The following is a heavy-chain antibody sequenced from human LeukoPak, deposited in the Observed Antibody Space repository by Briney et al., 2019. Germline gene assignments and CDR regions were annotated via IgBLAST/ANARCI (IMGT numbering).Heavy chain of an antibody. CDR3: ARTPLDSSGYYGFH. D-gene: IGHD3-22*01. Sequence: SETLSLTCAVYGGSFSGYYWSWIRQPPGKGLEWIGEINHSGSTNYNPSLKSRVIISVDTSKNQFSLKLSSVTAADTAVYYCARTPLDSSGYYGFHWGQGTLVTVSS. J-gene: IGHJ4*02. CDR1: GGSFSGYY. CDR2: INHSGST. V-gene: IGHV4-34*01.